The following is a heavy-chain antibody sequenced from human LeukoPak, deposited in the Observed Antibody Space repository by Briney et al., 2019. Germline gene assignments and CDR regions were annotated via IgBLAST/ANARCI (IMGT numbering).Heavy chain of an antibody. CDR1: GFTFDDYG. CDR3: ARTYYDILTGYNPYFDY. D-gene: IGHD3-9*01. CDR2: ITASSTAI. V-gene: IGHV3-21*01. Sequence: GGSLRLSCAASGFTFDDYGMSWVRQAPGKGLEWVSSITASSTAIYSADSVKGRFTISRDNAKNFLYLQMNSLRAEDTAVYYCARTYYDILTGYNPYFDYWGQGILVTVSS. J-gene: IGHJ4*02.